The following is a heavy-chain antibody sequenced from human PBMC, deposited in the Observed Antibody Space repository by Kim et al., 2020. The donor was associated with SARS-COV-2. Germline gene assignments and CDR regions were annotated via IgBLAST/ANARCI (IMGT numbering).Heavy chain of an antibody. J-gene: IGHJ6*01. CDR2: IFSSGST. CDR1: GGSISSGTYY. CDR3: ARGEGGGYRYYYYGMDV. D-gene: IGHD3-22*01. Sequence: SETLSLTCTVSGGSISSGTYYWSWIRQHPGKGLEWIGFIFSSGSTYYSPSLKSRVAISVDTSKNQFSLKLNSVTAADTAVYYCARGEGGGYRYYYYGMDV. V-gene: IGHV4-31*03.